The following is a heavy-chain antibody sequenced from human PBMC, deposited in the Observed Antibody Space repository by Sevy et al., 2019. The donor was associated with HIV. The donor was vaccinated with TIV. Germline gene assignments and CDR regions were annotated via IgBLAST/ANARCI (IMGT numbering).Heavy chain of an antibody. D-gene: IGHD3-10*01. CDR2: ISYDGSDK. CDR1: GFNFRIYA. Sequence: GGSLRLSCAASGFNFRIYAMHWVRQAPGKGLEWVAVISYDGSDKFYAESVKGRCTISRDNSKNMVFLQLNSLRGDDTAVYYWATGRQGATYGYWGQGTPVTVSS. CDR3: ATGRQGATYGY. J-gene: IGHJ4*02. V-gene: IGHV3-30*03.